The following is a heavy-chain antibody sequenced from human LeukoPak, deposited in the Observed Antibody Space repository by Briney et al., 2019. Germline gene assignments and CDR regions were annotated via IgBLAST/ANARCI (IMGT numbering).Heavy chain of an antibody. V-gene: IGHV3-30-3*02. D-gene: IGHD1-14*01. CDR2: ISYDGSNK. CDR3: AKRRGTTNSSPFDS. J-gene: IGHJ4*02. CDR1: GFTFSSYA. Sequence: GGSLRLSCAASGFTFSSYAMHWVRQAPGKGLEWVAVISYDGSNKYYADSVKGRFTISRDNSKNKLFLQMNGLRAEDTAVYFCAKRRGTTNSSPFDSWGQGTLVTVSS.